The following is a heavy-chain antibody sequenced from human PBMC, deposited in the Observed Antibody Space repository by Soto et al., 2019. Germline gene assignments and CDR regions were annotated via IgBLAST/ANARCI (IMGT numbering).Heavy chain of an antibody. CDR3: ARGRSGYYIDYGMDV. J-gene: IGHJ6*02. Sequence: GASVKVSCKASGYTFTSYAMHWVRQAPGQRLEWMGWSNAGNGNTKYSQEFQGRVTITRDTSASTAYMELSSLRSEDMAVYYCARGRSGYYIDYGMDVWGQGTTVTVSS. CDR2: SNAGNGNT. CDR1: GYTFTSYA. V-gene: IGHV1-3*02. D-gene: IGHD3-3*01.